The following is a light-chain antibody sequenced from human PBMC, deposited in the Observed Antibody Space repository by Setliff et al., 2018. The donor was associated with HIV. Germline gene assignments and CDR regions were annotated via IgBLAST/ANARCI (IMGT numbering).Light chain of an antibody. J-gene: IGLJ1*01. Sequence: QSALTQPASVSGSPGQSITISCTGTTSDVGGYNYVPWYQQHPGKAPKLMIYYVTNRPSGLSERFSGSKSANTASLTISGLQADDEADYYCSSYTSTSTRVFGTGTRSPS. CDR1: TSDVGGYNY. CDR3: SSYTSTSTRV. V-gene: IGLV2-14*03. CDR2: YVT.